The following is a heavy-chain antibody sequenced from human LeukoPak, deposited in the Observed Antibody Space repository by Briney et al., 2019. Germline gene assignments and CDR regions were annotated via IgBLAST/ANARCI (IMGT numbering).Heavy chain of an antibody. J-gene: IGHJ4*02. Sequence: ASVKASCKASGYPFTSYNINWVRQATGQGLEWMGWMNTNSGNTGYSQNFQGRVTMTRDTSINTAYMELSSLMSEDTAVYYCARGLPKAVFGVVIEDWGQGTLVTVS. D-gene: IGHD3-3*01. CDR1: GYPFTSYN. V-gene: IGHV1-8*01. CDR3: ARGLPKAVFGVVIED. CDR2: MNTNSGNT.